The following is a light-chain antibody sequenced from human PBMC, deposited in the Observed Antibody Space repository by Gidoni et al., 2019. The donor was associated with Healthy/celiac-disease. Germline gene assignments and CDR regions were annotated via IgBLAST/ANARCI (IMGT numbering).Light chain of an antibody. CDR1: QSVSSN. CDR2: GAA. Sequence: EIVKTQSPATLSVPPGERATLSCRASQSVSSNLAWYQQKPGQAPRLLIYGAATRATGTPARFSGSGSGTEFTLTISSLQSEDFSVYYCQQYNNWPPWTFGQGTKVEIK. V-gene: IGKV3-15*01. CDR3: QQYNNWPPWT. J-gene: IGKJ1*01.